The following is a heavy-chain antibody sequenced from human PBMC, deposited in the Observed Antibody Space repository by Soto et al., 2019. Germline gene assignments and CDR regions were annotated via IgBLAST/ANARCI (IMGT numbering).Heavy chain of an antibody. Sequence: SETLSLTCTVSGASLSTEDYFWTWVRQSPGEGLEWIGYSFHTGRTYFNPSLKSRLAVSVDTSKNQFSLKLNFVTAADTAVYYCARGSGYYYYFDSWGQGALVTVSS. V-gene: IGHV4-30-4*01. CDR1: GASLSTEDYF. CDR2: SFHTGRT. J-gene: IGHJ4*02. CDR3: ARGSGYYYYFDS. D-gene: IGHD3-22*01.